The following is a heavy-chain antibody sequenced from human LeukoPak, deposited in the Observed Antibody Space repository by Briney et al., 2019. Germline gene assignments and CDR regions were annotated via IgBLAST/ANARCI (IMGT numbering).Heavy chain of an antibody. CDR1: GGSISSYY. D-gene: IGHD3-22*01. Sequence: SETLSLTCTVSGGSISSYYWSWIRQPPGKGLEWIGYIYYSGSTNYNPSLKSRVTISVDTSKNQFSLKLSSVTAADTAVYYCASHLYYYDSCGYKHWGQGTLVTVSS. CDR2: IYYSGST. CDR3: ASHLYYYDSCGYKH. J-gene: IGHJ4*02. V-gene: IGHV4-59*01.